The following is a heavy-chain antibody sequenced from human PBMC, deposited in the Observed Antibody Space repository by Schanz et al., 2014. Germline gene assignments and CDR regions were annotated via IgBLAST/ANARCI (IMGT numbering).Heavy chain of an antibody. CDR2: FIPILDVG. D-gene: IGHD2-8*02. V-gene: IGHV1-69*02. Sequence: QVQLVQSGAEVKKPGSSVKVSCKASRSTFSSYTISWVRQARGQGLEWVGRFIPILDVGNYAQQFQGRVTFAADKSTSTAYMELSSLRYEDTAMYYCATMWGYCTATACQILEVLDVWGQGTMVTVSS. CDR3: ATMWGYCTATACQILEVLDV. CDR1: RSTFSSYT. J-gene: IGHJ3*01.